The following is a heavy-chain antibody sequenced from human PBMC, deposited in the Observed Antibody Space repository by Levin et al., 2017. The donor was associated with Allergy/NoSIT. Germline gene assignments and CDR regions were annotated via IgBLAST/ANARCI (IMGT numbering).Heavy chain of an antibody. V-gene: IGHV3-72*01. CDR3: ALTTQYNYVYYGLDV. D-gene: IGHD4-11*01. CDR2: IRNKANAYTT. J-gene: IGHJ6*02. Sequence: HAGGSLRLSCAASGITFSDHHMDWVRQAPGKGLEWVGRIRNKANAYTTEYATSVEGRFVVSRDDSRSSLFLQMNSLKTDDTAVYYCALTTQYNYVYYGLDVWGQGTTVTVSS. CDR1: GITFSDHH.